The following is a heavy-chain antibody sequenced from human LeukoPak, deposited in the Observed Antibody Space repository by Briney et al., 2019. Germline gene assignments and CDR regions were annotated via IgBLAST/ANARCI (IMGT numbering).Heavy chain of an antibody. V-gene: IGHV3-7*01. D-gene: IGHD3-22*01. CDR1: GFNFNIYS. CDR2: IKQDGSEK. J-gene: IGHJ4*02. Sequence: GGSLRLSCRASGFNFNIYSMNWVRQAPGKGLEWVANIKQDGSEKYYVDSVKGRFTISRDNAKKSLYLQMNSLRAEDTAVYYCASRHDSSGRYPDYWGQGTLVTVSS. CDR3: ASRHDSSGRYPDY.